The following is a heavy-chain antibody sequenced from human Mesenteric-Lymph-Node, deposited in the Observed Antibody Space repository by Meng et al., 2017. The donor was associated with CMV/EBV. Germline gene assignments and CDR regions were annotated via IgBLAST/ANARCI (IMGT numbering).Heavy chain of an antibody. J-gene: IGHJ5*02. CDR2: IYYGGST. CDR1: GGSISNYY. D-gene: IGHD3-10*01. V-gene: IGHV4-59*12. Sequence: SETLSLTCTVSGGSISNYYWSWIRQPPGKGLEWIGYIYYGGSTTYNPSLKSRVTISVDTSKKLFSLKLSSVTAADTAVYYCARSGFYYYGSGSYYDPWGQGTLVTVSS. CDR3: ARSGFYYYGSGSYYDP.